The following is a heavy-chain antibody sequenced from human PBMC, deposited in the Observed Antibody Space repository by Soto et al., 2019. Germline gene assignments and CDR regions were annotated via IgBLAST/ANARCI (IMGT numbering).Heavy chain of an antibody. CDR1: GFTFSSYG. D-gene: IGHD3-22*01. CDR3: ARGEVVINLYYFDY. V-gene: IGHV3-33*01. J-gene: IGHJ4*02. Sequence: GGSLRLSCAASGFTFSSYGMHWVRQAPGKGLEWVAVIWYDGSKKYYADSVKGRLTISRDNSKNTLYLQMNSLRAEDTAVYYCARGEVVINLYYFDYWGQGTLVTVSS. CDR2: IWYDGSKK.